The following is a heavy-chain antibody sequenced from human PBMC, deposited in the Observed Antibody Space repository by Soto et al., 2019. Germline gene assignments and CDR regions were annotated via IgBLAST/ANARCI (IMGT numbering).Heavy chain of an antibody. J-gene: IGHJ3*02. CDR3: AKDHSSGWYVPAFDT. D-gene: IGHD6-19*01. Sequence: GGSLRLSCAASGFTFSSYAMSWVRQAPGKGLEWVSAISGSGGSTYYADSVKGRFTISRDNSKNTLYLQMNSLRAEDTAVYYCAKDHSSGWYVPAFDTWGQGTMVTVSS. V-gene: IGHV3-23*01. CDR1: GFTFSSYA. CDR2: ISGSGGST.